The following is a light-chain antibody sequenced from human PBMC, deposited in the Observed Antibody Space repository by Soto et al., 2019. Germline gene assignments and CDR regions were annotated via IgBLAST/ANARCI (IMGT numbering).Light chain of an antibody. CDR2: GAS. J-gene: IGKJ2*01. CDR1: QSINSS. Sequence: EIVMTQSPATLSLSPGERAALSCSASQSINSSLACYQQKPGQPPRLLIYGASTRATGVPARFTGTESGSEFTLTISGLQSEDFAVYYCQQGHNWPLTFGQGTRMEI. V-gene: IGKV3-15*01. CDR3: QQGHNWPLT.